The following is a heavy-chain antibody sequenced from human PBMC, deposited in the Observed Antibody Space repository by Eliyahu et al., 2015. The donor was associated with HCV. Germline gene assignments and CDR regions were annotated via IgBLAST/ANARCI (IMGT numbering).Heavy chain of an antibody. D-gene: IGHD3-10*01. V-gene: IGHV3-23*01. J-gene: IGHJ4*02. Sequence: EVQLLESGGGLVQPGGSLRLSCAASGFTFSSYAMGWVRQAPGKGLGWVSAISGSGGSTYYADSVKGRFTISRDNSKNTLYLQMNSLRAEDTAVYYCAKDRYGSGQYYWGQGTLVTVSS. CDR3: AKDRYGSGQYY. CDR2: ISGSGGST. CDR1: GFTFSSYA.